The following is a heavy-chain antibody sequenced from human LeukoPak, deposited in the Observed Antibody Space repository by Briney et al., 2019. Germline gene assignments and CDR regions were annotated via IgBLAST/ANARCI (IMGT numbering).Heavy chain of an antibody. CDR3: AGGYYDFSY. CDR2: IYYSGST. D-gene: IGHD3-3*01. CDR1: GGSTSSYH. V-gene: IGHV4-59*01. Sequence: SETLSLTCTVSGGSTSSYHWNWIRQPPGKGLEWIGYIYYSGSTNYNPSLKSRVTISVDTSKNQFSLKLSSVTAADTAVYYCAGGYYDFSYWGQGTLVTVSS. J-gene: IGHJ4*02.